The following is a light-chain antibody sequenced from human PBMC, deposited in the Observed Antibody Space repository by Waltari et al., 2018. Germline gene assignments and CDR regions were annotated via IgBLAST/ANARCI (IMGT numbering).Light chain of an antibody. J-gene: IGKJ2*01. CDR2: GAS. CDR1: KNIGNN. Sequence: EIVMTQYPDTLSVSPWERAPLSCRASKNIGNNLAWYQQNPGQAPRLLIYGASSTAIGIPDRFSGSGSGTEFTLTISSLQSEDFAVYLCHQYNSWPPYTFGQGTKLEIK. V-gene: IGKV3-15*01. CDR3: HQYNSWPPYT.